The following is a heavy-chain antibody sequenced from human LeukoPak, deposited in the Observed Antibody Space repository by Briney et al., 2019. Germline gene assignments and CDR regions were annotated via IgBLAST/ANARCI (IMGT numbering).Heavy chain of an antibody. V-gene: IGHV3-21*01. Sequence: PGGSLRLSCAASGFTFSSYSMNWVRQAPGKGLGWVSSSSSSSSYIYYADSVKGRFTISRDNAKNSLYLQMNSLRAEDTAVYYCARGRDGYNWISQGNNWFDPWGQGTLVTVSS. J-gene: IGHJ5*02. CDR3: ARGRDGYNWISQGNNWFDP. D-gene: IGHD5-24*01. CDR2: SSSSSSYI. CDR1: GFTFSSYS.